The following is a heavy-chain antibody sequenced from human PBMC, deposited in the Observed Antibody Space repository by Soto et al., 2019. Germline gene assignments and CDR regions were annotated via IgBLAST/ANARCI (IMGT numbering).Heavy chain of an antibody. CDR2: INPSGGST. CDR3: ARDDILEPFDYYGMDV. J-gene: IGHJ6*02. CDR1: GYTFTSYY. D-gene: IGHD1-1*01. V-gene: IGHV1-46*01. Sequence: QVQLVQSGAEVKKPGASVKVSCKASGYTFTSYYMHWVRQAPGQGLEWMGIINPSGGSTSYAQKFQGRVTMTRDTSTSTVHMELSSLRSEDTAVYYCARDDILEPFDYYGMDVWGQGTTVTVSS.